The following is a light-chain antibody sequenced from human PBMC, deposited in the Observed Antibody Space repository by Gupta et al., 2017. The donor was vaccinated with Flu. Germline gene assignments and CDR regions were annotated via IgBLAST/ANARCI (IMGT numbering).Light chain of an antibody. CDR2: GAS. CDR3: QQTDSSSYT. CDR1: QNVGIS. J-gene: IGKJ2*01. Sequence: PSSLSASVGDRVAITCRASQNVGISVNWYQQKPGQAPKLLIYGASSVQSGVPSRFSGSGSGTDFTLAISRLQREDFAVYYCQQTDSSSYTFGQGTTVEI. V-gene: IGKV1-39*01.